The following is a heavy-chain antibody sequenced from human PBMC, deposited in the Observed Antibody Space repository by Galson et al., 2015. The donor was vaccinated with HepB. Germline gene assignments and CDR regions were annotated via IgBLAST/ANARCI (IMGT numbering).Heavy chain of an antibody. CDR2: ISSSGSYK. J-gene: IGHJ4*02. Sequence: SLRLSCAASGFTLSAYSMNWVRQAPGKGLEWVSSISSSGSYKYYADSLKGRFTISRDNAKNSLYLQMNSLRAEDTAVYYCARDHSSNYNSWSGYCGDFDYWGQGTLVTVSS. CDR3: ARDHSSNYNSWSGYCGDFDY. CDR1: GFTLSAYS. V-gene: IGHV3-21*01. D-gene: IGHD3-3*01.